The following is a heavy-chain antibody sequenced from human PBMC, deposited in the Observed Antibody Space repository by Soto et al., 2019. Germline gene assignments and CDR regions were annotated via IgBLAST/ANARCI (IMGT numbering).Heavy chain of an antibody. J-gene: IGHJ4*02. V-gene: IGHV4-4*02. Sequence: SETLSLTCAVSGGSISSSNWWSWVRQPPGKGLEWIGEIYHSGSTNYNPSLKSRVTISVDKSKNQFSLKLSSVTAADTAVYYCARAPYYYGSGSYYKWRHFDYWGQGTLVTVSS. CDR1: GGSISSSNW. CDR2: IYHSGST. CDR3: ARAPYYYGSGSYYKWRHFDY. D-gene: IGHD3-10*01.